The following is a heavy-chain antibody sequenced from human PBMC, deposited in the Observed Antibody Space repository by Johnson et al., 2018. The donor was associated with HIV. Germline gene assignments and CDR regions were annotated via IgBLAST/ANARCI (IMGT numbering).Heavy chain of an antibody. Sequence: QVQLVESGGGVVQPGGSLRLSCAASGFTFSSYGMHWVRQAPGKGLEWVAFIRYDGSNKYYADSVKGRFTISRDNSKNTLYLQMNSLRAEDTAVYYCAKDPTTYYYDSSGYRTGGDAFDIWGQGTMVTVSS. V-gene: IGHV3-30*02. J-gene: IGHJ3*02. CDR2: IRYDGSNK. CDR3: AKDPTTYYYDSSGYRTGGDAFDI. CDR1: GFTFSSYG. D-gene: IGHD3-22*01.